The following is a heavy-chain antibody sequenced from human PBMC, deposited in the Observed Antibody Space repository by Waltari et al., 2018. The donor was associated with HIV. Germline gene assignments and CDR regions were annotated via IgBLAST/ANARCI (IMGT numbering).Heavy chain of an antibody. J-gene: IGHJ4*02. CDR3: ARDYSGTYADFDY. D-gene: IGHD1-26*01. CDR1: GLTFSSYS. V-gene: IGHV3-48*01. Sequence: EVQLVESGGGLVQPGGSLRLSCAASGLTFSSYSMNWVRQPPGKVLEWVSYIRSSGSTIYYADSVRCRFTISRDNAKNSLYLQLNSLRAEDTAVYYCARDYSGTYADFDYWGQGTLVTVSS. CDR2: IRSSGSTI.